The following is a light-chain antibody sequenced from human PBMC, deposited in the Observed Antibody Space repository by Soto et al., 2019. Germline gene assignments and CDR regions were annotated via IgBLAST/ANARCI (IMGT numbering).Light chain of an antibody. V-gene: IGKV3-15*01. J-gene: IGKJ3*01. CDR1: QSVSSN. CDR2: GAS. Sequence: EIVMTQSPATLSLSPGERATLSCRSSQSVSSNLAWYQQKPGQAPRLLIYGASTRATGIPARFSVSGSGTEFTLTISSLQSEDFSVYYCQQYNNWPLFGPGTKVDIK. CDR3: QQYNNWPL.